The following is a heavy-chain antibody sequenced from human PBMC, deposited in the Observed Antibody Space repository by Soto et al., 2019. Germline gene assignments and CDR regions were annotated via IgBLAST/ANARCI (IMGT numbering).Heavy chain of an antibody. CDR1: GGTFSSYA. CDR3: ARDPPLYYYDSSGYSYGNYFDY. D-gene: IGHD3-22*01. CDR2: IIPIFGTA. Sequence: SVKVSCKASGGTFSSYAISWVRQAPGQGLEWMGGIIPIFGTANYAQKFQGRVTITADESTSTAYMELSSLRSEDTAVYYCARDPPLYYYDSSGYSYGNYFDYWGQGTLVTVSS. V-gene: IGHV1-69*13. J-gene: IGHJ4*02.